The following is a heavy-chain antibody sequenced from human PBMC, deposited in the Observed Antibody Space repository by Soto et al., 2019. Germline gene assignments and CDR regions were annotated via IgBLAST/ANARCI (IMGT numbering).Heavy chain of an antibody. J-gene: IGHJ3*02. V-gene: IGHV3-23*01. Sequence: GGSLRLSCAASGFTFSSYAMSWVRQAPGKGLEWVSAISGSGGSTYYADSVKGRFTVSRDNSKNTLYLQMNSLRAEDTAVYYCAKIFGPDGDYVFPGDAFDIWGQGTMVTVSS. D-gene: IGHD4-17*01. CDR1: GFTFSSYA. CDR3: AKIFGPDGDYVFPGDAFDI. CDR2: ISGSGGST.